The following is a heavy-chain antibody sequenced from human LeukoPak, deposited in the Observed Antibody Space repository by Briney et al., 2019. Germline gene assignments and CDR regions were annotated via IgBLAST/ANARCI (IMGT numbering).Heavy chain of an antibody. D-gene: IGHD3-22*01. J-gene: IGHJ5*02. CDR3: ARLYDSSGYTNWLDP. Sequence: SETLSLTCTVSCGSISSHYWSWIRQPPGKGLEWIGYIYYSGSSKYNPSLKSRVTISVDTSKNQFSLKLSSVTAADTAVYYCARLYDSSGYTNWLDPWGQGTLATVSS. V-gene: IGHV4-59*11. CDR1: CGSISSHY. CDR2: IYYSGSS.